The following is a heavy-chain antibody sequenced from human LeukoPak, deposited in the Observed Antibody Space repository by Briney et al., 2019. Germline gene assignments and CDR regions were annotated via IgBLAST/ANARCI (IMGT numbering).Heavy chain of an antibody. Sequence: SETLSLTCTVSGGSISSGSYYWRWIRQPAGKGLEWIGRIYTSGSTNYNPSLKSRVTISVDTSKNQFSLKLSSVTAADTAVYYCARDKIIAPLDYWGQGTLVTVSS. J-gene: IGHJ4*02. CDR2: IYTSGST. V-gene: IGHV4-61*02. CDR1: GGSISSGSYY. D-gene: IGHD2-21*01. CDR3: ARDKIIAPLDY.